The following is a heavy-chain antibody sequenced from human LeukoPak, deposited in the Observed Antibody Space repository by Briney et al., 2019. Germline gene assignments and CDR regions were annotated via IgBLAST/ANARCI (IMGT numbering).Heavy chain of an antibody. D-gene: IGHD1-26*01. CDR3: ARGVRGGYGAFDI. CDR1: GGSISSYY. V-gene: IGHV4-59*01. CDR2: IFFSGST. J-gene: IGHJ3*02. Sequence: KPSETLSLTCTVSGGSISSYYWGWIRQPPGKGLEWIGYIFFSGSTNSDPSLKSRVTISADTSKNQFSLNLSSVIAADTAVYYCARGVRGGYGAFDIWGQGTMVTVS.